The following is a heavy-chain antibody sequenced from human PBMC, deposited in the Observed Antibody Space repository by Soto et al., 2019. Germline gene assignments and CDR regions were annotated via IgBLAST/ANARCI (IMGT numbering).Heavy chain of an antibody. Sequence: EVQLVESGGGLVQPGGSLRLSCAASGFTVSSNYMSWVRQAPGKGLEWVSVIYSGGSTYYADSVKGRFTISRDNAKTTLYLQMNSLRAEDTAVYDCARDFWSGYSLYWGQGTLVTVSS. J-gene: IGHJ4*02. CDR2: IYSGGST. CDR1: GFTVSSNY. V-gene: IGHV3-66*01. CDR3: ARDFWSGYSLY. D-gene: IGHD3-3*01.